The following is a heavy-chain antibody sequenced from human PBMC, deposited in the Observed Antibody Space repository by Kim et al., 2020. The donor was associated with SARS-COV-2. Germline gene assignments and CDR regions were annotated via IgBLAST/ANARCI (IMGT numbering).Heavy chain of an antibody. D-gene: IGHD3-10*01. CDR3: TKASGLRSYYKGVDY. J-gene: IGHJ4*02. V-gene: IGHV3-9*01. Sequence: VKGRFSISRDKAMNSVYLQMNSLRAEDTALYHCTKASGLRSYYKGVDYWGQGTLVTVSS.